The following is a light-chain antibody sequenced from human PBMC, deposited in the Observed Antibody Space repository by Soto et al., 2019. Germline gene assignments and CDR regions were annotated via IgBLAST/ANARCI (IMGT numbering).Light chain of an antibody. V-gene: IGKV3-20*01. J-gene: IGKJ2*01. CDR1: QSVSSSY. CDR3: QQYGISPYT. CDR2: DAS. Sequence: EIVLTQSPGTLSLSPGERATLSCRASQSVSSSYLAWYQQKPGQAPRLLIYDASSRATGIPDRFSGSGSGTDFPLTISRLEPEDFAVYYCQQYGISPYTFGQGTKLDIK.